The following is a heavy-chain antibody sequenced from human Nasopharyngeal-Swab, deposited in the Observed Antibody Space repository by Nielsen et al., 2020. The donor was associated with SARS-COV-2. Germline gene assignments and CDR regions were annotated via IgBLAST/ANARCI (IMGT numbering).Heavy chain of an antibody. CDR3: AREVGDAFDV. J-gene: IGHJ3*01. Sequence: ASVKVSCKTSEYSFSNYAINWVRQAPGQGFEWMGWINTNTGIPTYVQGFTGRFVFSLDTAVSTAFLQINSLKSEDTGLYYCAREVGDAFDVWGQGTMVTVSS. V-gene: IGHV7-4-1*02. CDR1: EYSFSNYA. CDR2: INTNTGIP.